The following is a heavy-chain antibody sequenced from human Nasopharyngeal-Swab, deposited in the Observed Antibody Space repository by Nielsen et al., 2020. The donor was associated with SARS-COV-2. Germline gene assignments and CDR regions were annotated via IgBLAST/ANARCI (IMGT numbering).Heavy chain of an antibody. J-gene: IGHJ3*02. CDR1: GFTFGSYT. V-gene: IGHV3-48*04. Sequence: GESLKISCEASGFTFGSYTMNWVRQAPGKGLEWVSFISSSGSIAYYADSVKGRFTISRDNANNSLYLQMNSLRADDTAVYYCVRDGALIQLWLLTHALDIWGQGTLVTVSS. CDR2: ISSSGSIA. CDR3: VRDGALIQLWLLTHALDI. D-gene: IGHD5-18*01.